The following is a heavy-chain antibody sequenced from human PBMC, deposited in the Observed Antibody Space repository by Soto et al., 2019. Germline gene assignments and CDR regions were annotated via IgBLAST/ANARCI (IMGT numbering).Heavy chain of an antibody. Sequence: EVPLVESGGGLVQPGGSLRLSCAASGFTFSSYAMHWVRRAPGKGLEYVSVSSGNGGSTYYANSVQGRFTISRDNSKNPLYVQMGTLRAEDMAVYYCARRTPGGHFELWGRGTLVTDS. V-gene: IGHV3-64*01. CDR3: ARRTPGGHFEL. J-gene: IGHJ2*01. CDR2: SSGNGGST. CDR1: GFTFSSYA.